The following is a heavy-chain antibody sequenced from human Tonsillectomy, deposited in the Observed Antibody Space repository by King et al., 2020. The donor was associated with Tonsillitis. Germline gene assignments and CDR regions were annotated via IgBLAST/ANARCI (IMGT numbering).Heavy chain of an antibody. CDR1: GFIFSDSY. V-gene: IGHV3-11*01. CDR3: ARGYGDPGFDY. Sequence: VQLVESGGGLVKPGGSLRLSCAASGFIFSDSYMSWLRQAPGKGLEWVSYIAGRSGSIYYADSVKGRFTISRDIVNNSLFLQMTSLRAEDTAVYYCARGYGDPGFDYWGQGTLVTVSS. D-gene: IGHD4-17*01. CDR2: IAGRSGSI. J-gene: IGHJ4*02.